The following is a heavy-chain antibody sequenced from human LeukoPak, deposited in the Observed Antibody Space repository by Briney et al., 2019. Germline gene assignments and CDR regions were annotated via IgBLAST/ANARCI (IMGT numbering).Heavy chain of an antibody. CDR2: IYYSGST. V-gene: IGHV4-59*11. J-gene: IGHJ4*02. CDR3: ARGDYVSSGLFDY. CDR1: GGSISSHY. D-gene: IGHD3-22*01. Sequence: SETLSLTCTVAGGSISSHYWSWIRQPPGKGLEWIGYIYYSGSTNYNPSLKSRVTISVETSKNQFSLKLSSVTAADTAVYYWARGDYVSSGLFDYWGQGTLVTVSS.